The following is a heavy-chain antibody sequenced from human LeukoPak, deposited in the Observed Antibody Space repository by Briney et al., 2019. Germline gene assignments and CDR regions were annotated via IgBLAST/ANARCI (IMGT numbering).Heavy chain of an antibody. CDR3: ATYCGGDCYRYFDY. CDR2: IYYSGST. CDR1: GGSISSYY. Sequence: PSETLSLTCTVSGGSISSYYWSWIRQPPGKGLEWIGYIYYSGSTNYNPSLKSRVTISIDTSKNQFSLKLSSVTAADTAVYYCATYCGGDCYRYFDYWGQGTLVTVSS. J-gene: IGHJ4*02. V-gene: IGHV4-59*12. D-gene: IGHD2-21*02.